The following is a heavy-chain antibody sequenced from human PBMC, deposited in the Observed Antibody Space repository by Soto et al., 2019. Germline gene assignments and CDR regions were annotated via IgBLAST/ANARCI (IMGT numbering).Heavy chain of an antibody. CDR3: ARESVRTTGSSFYYYGMDV. V-gene: IGHV3-30-3*01. CDR2: VSNDGSNK. J-gene: IGHJ6*02. CDR1: GFSFSSSA. D-gene: IGHD1-7*01. Sequence: ESGGGVVQPGRSLRLSCEASGFSFSSSAMHWVRQAPGKGLEWVAVVSNDGSNKYHADSLEGRFTISSDNSKNTLYLQMSVLRAEDTAVYYCARESVRTTGSSFYYYGMDVWGQGTTVTVSS.